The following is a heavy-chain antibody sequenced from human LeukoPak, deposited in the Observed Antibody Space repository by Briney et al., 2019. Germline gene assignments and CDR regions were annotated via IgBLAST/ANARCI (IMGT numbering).Heavy chain of an antibody. CDR1: GFTFSSYS. V-gene: IGHV3-21*01. CDR3: ARGRPIEMSTIDY. J-gene: IGHJ4*02. CDR2: ISSSSSYI. D-gene: IGHD5-24*01. Sequence: PGGSLRLSCAASGFTFSSYSMNWVRQAPGKGLEWVSSISSSSSYIYYADSVKGRFTVSRDNSKNTLCLQMNSLTTEGTTVYYCARGRPIEMSTIDYWGQGTLVTVSS.